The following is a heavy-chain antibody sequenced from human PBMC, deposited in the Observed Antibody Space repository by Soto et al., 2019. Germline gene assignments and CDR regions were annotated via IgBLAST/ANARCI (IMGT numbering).Heavy chain of an antibody. Sequence: GESLKISCKGSGYGFSIHWVAWLRQMPGKGLEWVGIIYPSDSDTRYSPSFQGQVTISADKSSRTAYLQWSSLKASDSAMYYCARLPQDYYYHGMDVWGQGTKVTVSS. V-gene: IGHV5-51*01. J-gene: IGHJ6*02. CDR1: GYGFSIHW. CDR3: ARLPQDYYYHGMDV. CDR2: IYPSDSDT.